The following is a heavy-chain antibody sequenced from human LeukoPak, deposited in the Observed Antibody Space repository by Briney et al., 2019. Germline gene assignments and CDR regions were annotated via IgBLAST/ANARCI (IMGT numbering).Heavy chain of an antibody. V-gene: IGHV3-11*01. CDR3: AREDGYNPSYGMDV. CDR2: ISSSGSTI. CDR1: GFTFSDYY. D-gene: IGHD5-24*01. Sequence: PGGSLRLSCAASGFTFSDYYMSWIRQAPGKGLEWVSYISSSGSTIYYADSVKGRFTISRDKAKNSLYLQMNSLRAEDTAVYYCAREDGYNPSYGMDVWGQGTTVTVSS. J-gene: IGHJ6*02.